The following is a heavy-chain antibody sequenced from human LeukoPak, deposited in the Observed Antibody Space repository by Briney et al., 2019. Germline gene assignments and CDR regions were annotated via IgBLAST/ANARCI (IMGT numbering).Heavy chain of an antibody. CDR3: ARRYMATSAEDFDY. J-gene: IGHJ4*02. CDR1: GFTFSNHW. D-gene: IGHD3-16*02. Sequence: GGSLRLSCAASGFTFSNHWMTWVRQAPGKGLEWVANINQEGSEKYYVDSVGGRFTISRDNAKNSLYLQMNSLRAEDTVVYYCARRYMATSAEDFDYWGQGTLVTVSS. CDR2: INQEGSEK. V-gene: IGHV3-7*01.